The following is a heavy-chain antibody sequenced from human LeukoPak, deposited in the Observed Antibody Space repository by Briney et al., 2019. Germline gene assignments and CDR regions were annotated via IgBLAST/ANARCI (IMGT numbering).Heavy chain of an antibody. V-gene: IGHV3-9*01. Sequence: GGSLRLSCAASGFTFDGYAMHWVRQAPGKGLEWVSGISWNSGSIGYADSVKGRFTISRDNAKNSLYLQMNSLRAEDTALYYCSSSGYYENYWGQGTLVTVSS. CDR3: SSSGYYENY. D-gene: IGHD3-22*01. CDR1: GFTFDGYA. CDR2: ISWNSGSI. J-gene: IGHJ4*02.